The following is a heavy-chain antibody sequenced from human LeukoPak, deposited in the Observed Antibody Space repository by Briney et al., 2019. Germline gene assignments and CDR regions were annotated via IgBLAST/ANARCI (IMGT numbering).Heavy chain of an antibody. V-gene: IGHV4-34*01. D-gene: IGHD3-22*01. CDR3: ARGEDYYDSSGYLFY. CDR2: INHSGST. J-gene: IGHJ4*02. Sequence: SETLSLTCAVYGGSFSGYYWSWIRQPPGKGLEWIGEINHSGSTNYNPSLKSRVTISVDTSKNQFSLKLSSVTAADTAVYYCARGEDYYDSSGYLFYWGQGTLVTVSS. CDR1: GGSFSGYY.